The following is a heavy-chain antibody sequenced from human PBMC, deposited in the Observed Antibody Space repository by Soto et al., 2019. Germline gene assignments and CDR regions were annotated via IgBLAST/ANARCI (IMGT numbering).Heavy chain of an antibody. J-gene: IGHJ4*02. CDR2: ISGSGGST. D-gene: IGHD6-19*01. CDR3: AKANSGWFQIDY. Sequence: PGGSLRLSCAASGFTLSSYAMNWVRQAPGKGLEWVSGISGSGGSTYYADSVKGRFTISIDNSKNTLYLQMNSLRAEDTAVYYCAKANSGWFQIDYWGQGTLVTVSS. V-gene: IGHV3-23*01. CDR1: GFTLSSYA.